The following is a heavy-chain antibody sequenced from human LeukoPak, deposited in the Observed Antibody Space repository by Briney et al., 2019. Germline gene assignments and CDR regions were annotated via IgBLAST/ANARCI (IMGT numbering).Heavy chain of an antibody. CDR3: ARDGHAYGRGSPHY. D-gene: IGHD3-10*01. J-gene: IGHJ4*02. CDR1: GFTFSSYW. Sequence: GGSLRLSCAASGFTFSSYWMSCVCQAPGKGLEWVANIKQDGSEKYYADSVKGRFTTSRNNAKKSLYLQMNSLRAEETAVYYCARDGHAYGRGSPHYWGQGTLVTVSS. V-gene: IGHV3-7*01. CDR2: IKQDGSEK.